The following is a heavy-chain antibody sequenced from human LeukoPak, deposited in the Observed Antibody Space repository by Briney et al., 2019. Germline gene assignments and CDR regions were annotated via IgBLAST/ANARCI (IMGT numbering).Heavy chain of an antibody. CDR3: VRLASGLIDY. J-gene: IGHJ4*02. CDR1: GGSIDNSHYY. D-gene: IGHD6-19*01. V-gene: IGHV4-39*01. CDR2: IHYSGST. Sequence: PSETLSLTCTVSGGSIDNSHYYWGWIRQPPGEGLEWIASIHYSGSTHYDPSLKSRVTISVDTSKNQFSLKLSSVTAADTAVYYCVRLASGLIDYWGQGTLVTVSS.